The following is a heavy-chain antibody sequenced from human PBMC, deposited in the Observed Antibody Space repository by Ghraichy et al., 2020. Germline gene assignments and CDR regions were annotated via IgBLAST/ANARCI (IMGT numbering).Heavy chain of an antibody. D-gene: IGHD3-22*01. CDR2: IYYSGST. V-gene: IGHV4-59*01. CDR3: ARDRAYYDSSGYPMYYFDY. Sequence: SETLSLTCTVSGGSISSYYWSWIRQPPGKGLEWIGYIYYSGSTNYNPSLKSRVTISVDTSKNQFSLKLSSVTAADTAVYYCARDRAYYDSSGYPMYYFDYWRQGTLVTVSS. J-gene: IGHJ4*02. CDR1: GGSISSYY.